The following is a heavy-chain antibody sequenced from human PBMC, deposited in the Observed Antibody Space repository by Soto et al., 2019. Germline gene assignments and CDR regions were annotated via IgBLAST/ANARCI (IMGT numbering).Heavy chain of an antibody. CDR3: ATKGIAAAGNRDPFDI. CDR2: IDPSGGVT. D-gene: IGHD6-13*01. V-gene: IGHV1-46*01. CDR1: GYTFTKFH. J-gene: IGHJ3*02. Sequence: GASVKVSCKTSGYTFTKFHIHWVRQAPGQGLEWMGMIDPSGGVTRDAQRFQGRITMTSDTSTGSVYMELRGLRSEDTAVYYCATKGIAAAGNRDPFDIWGQGTMVTGSS.